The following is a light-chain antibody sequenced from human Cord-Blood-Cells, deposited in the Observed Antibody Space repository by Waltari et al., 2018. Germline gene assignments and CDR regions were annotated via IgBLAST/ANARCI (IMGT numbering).Light chain of an antibody. J-gene: IGKJ4*01. Sequence: EIVLTQSPATLSLSPGERATLDCRASQSVSSYLAWYQQKPGQAPRLLIYDASNRATGIPARFSGSGSGTDFTLTISSLEPEDFAVYYCQQRSNWPLTFGGGTKVEIK. CDR3: QQRSNWPLT. CDR2: DAS. CDR1: QSVSSY. V-gene: IGKV3-11*01.